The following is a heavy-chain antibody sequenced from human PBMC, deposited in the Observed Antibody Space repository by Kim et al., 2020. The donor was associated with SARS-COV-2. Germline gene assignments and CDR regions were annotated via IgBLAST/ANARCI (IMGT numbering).Heavy chain of an antibody. CDR1: GGSISSYY. V-gene: IGHV4-59*01. CDR2: IYYSGST. D-gene: IGHD1-1*01. CDR3: ARDLSSTTYYYGMDV. J-gene: IGHJ6*02. Sequence: SETLSLTCTVSGGSISSYYWSWIRQPTGKGLEWIGYIYYSGSTNYNPSLKSRVTISVDTSKNQFSLKLSSVTAADTAVYYCARDLSSTTYYYGMDVWGQGTTVTVSS.